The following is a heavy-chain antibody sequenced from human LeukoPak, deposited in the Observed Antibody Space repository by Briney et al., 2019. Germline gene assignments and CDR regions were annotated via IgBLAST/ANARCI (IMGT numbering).Heavy chain of an antibody. J-gene: IGHJ4*02. CDR3: ASGYGDYAPYYFDY. D-gene: IGHD4-17*01. CDR2: IIPILGIA. Sequence: SVKVSCKASGGTFSSYAISWVRQAPGQGLEWMGRIIPILGIANYAQKFQGRVTITADKSTSTAYMELSSLRSEDTAVYYCASGYGDYAPYYFDYWGQGTLVTVSS. CDR1: GGTFSSYA. V-gene: IGHV1-69*04.